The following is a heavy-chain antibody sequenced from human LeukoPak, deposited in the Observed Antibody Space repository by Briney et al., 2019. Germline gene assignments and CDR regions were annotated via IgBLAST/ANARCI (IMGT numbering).Heavy chain of an antibody. Sequence: GGSLRLSCAASGFTFSSYWMSWVRQAPGKGLEWVANINQDGSEQYYVDSVKGRFTISRDNTKNSLYLQMNSLRAEDTAVYYCASRVGAHTGGFYFDYWGQGTLVTVSS. CDR1: GFTFSSYW. J-gene: IGHJ4*02. V-gene: IGHV3-7*03. CDR2: INQDGSEQ. CDR3: ASRVGAHTGGFYFDY. D-gene: IGHD1-26*01.